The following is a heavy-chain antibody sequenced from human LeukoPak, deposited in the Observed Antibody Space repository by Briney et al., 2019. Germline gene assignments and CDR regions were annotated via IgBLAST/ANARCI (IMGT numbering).Heavy chain of an antibody. CDR2: IYHSGST. CDR1: DGSITNYD. CDR3: ARVSVGAIRPLPQAFDI. Sequence: PSETLSLTCTVSDGSITNYDWSWVRQPPGKGLEWIGSIYHSGSTYYNPSLKSRVTISVDTSKNQFSLKLSSVTAADTAVYYCARVSVGAIRPLPQAFDIWGQGTMVTVSS. V-gene: IGHV4-38-2*02. J-gene: IGHJ3*02. D-gene: IGHD1-26*01.